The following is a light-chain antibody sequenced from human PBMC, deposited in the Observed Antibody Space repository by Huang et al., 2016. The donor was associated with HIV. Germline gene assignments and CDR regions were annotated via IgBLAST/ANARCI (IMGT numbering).Light chain of an antibody. J-gene: IGKJ2*01. CDR1: QDISNY. CDR2: DAS. V-gene: IGKV1-33*01. Sequence: DIQMTQSPSSLSASVGDRVTITCQASQDISNYLSWYQNKPGRAPKPLIFDASSLETGVTSRFSGSGSGTYFTLTIASLQPEDVATYYCQHYDDPYTFGQGTKLEIK. CDR3: QHYDDPYT.